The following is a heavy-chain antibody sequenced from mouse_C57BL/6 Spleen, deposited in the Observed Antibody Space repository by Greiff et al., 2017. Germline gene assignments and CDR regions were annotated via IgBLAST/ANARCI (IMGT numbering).Heavy chain of an antibody. CDR1: GFTFSDYG. V-gene: IGHV5-17*01. CDR3: ARNYGTIGYAMYY. CDR2: ISSGSSTI. J-gene: IGHJ4*01. Sequence: EVQVVESGGGLVKPGGSLKLSCAASGFTFSDYGMHWVRQAQETGLEWVAYISSGSSTIYSADTVKGRCTISRDNAKNTLFLQITSLRSEDTAMYYCARNYGTIGYAMYYWGQGTSVTVSS. D-gene: IGHD1-1*01.